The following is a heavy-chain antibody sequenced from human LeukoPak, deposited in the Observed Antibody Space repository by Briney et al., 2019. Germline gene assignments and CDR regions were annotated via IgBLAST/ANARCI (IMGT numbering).Heavy chain of an antibody. J-gene: IGHJ4*02. CDR3: ARDSDYGGNSALDY. CDR2: INTNTGNP. CDR1: GYTFTSYA. D-gene: IGHD4-23*01. Sequence: GASVKVSCKASGYTFTSYAMNWVRQAPGQGLEWMGWINTNTGNPTYARGFTGRFVFSLDTSVSTAYLQISSLKAEDTAVYYCARDSDYGGNSALDYWGQGTLVTVSS. V-gene: IGHV7-4-1*02.